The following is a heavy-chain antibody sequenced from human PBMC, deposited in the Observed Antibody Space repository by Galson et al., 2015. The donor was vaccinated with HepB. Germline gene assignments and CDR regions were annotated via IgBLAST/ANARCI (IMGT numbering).Heavy chain of an antibody. CDR3: ARPPDCYDSGGYDYYFDY. V-gene: IGHV5-51*03. J-gene: IGHJ4*02. Sequence: QSGAEVKKPGESLKISCKGSGYSFTSYWIDWVRQMPGKGLEWMGIIYPGDSDTRYSPSFQGQVTISADKSISTAYLQWSSLKASDTAMYYCARPPDCYDSGGYDYYFDYWGQGTLVTVSS. D-gene: IGHD3-22*01. CDR2: IYPGDSDT. CDR1: GYSFTSYW.